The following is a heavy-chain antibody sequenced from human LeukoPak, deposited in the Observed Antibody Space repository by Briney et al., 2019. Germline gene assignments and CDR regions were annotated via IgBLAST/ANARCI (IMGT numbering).Heavy chain of an antibody. Sequence: AESLKISCKGSGYSFTSYWIGWMLQLPGKGLEWMGIIYPGDSDTRYSPSFQGQVTISADKSISTAYLQWSSLKASDTAMYYCARSRSPGSSGYYDYWGQGTLVTVSS. CDR1: GYSFTSYW. CDR2: IYPGDSDT. D-gene: IGHD6-19*01. J-gene: IGHJ4*02. CDR3: ARSRSPGSSGYYDY. V-gene: IGHV5-51*01.